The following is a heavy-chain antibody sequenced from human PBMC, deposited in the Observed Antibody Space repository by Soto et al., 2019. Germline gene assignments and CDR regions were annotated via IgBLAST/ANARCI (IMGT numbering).Heavy chain of an antibody. D-gene: IGHD4-17*01. J-gene: IGHJ4*02. Sequence: QVQLVQSGAEVKKPGASVKVSCKASGYTFTSYDINWVRQATGQGLEWMGWMNPNSGNTGKAQKCQGRVTMTRNTSIRTGYMALSSLRYEDTAVYYCAGLLYGDNVDYGGRGALGTVSS. CDR1: GYTFTSYD. V-gene: IGHV1-8*01. CDR2: MNPNSGNT. CDR3: AGLLYGDNVDY.